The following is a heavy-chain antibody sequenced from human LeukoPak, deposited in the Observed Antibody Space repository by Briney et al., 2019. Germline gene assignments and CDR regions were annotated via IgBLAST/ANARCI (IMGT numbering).Heavy chain of an antibody. CDR2: ISNDGSRK. D-gene: IGHD3-3*01. CDR1: GFIFSRHG. Sequence: GRSLRLSCAPSGFIFSRHGMHWVRQAPGKGLEWVAIISNDGSRKYYAHSVEGRFTISRDNSKNTLYLQMDSLRAEDTAVCYCARDRAWNYFDYWGQGTLVTVSS. CDR3: ARDRAWNYFDY. J-gene: IGHJ4*02. V-gene: IGHV3-30*03.